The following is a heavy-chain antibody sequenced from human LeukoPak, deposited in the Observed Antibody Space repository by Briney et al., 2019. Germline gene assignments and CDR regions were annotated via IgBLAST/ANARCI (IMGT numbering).Heavy chain of an antibody. CDR1: GESMTGYY. D-gene: IGHD3-10*01. CDR2: IHHSGST. V-gene: IGHV4-34*01. CDR3: TRATATGTGRPYDH. Sequence: SETLSLTCAVYGESMTGYYWTWIRQPPGKRLEWIGEIHHSGSTNSNPSLKSRVTMSIDMSKNQFSLKLNSVTAADTAVYYCTRATATGTGRPYDHWAQGNLVPVSS. J-gene: IGHJ4*02.